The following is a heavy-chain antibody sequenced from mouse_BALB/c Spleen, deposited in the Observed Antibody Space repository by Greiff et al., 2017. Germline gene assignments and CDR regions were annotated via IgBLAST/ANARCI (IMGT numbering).Heavy chain of an antibody. Sequence: VQGVESGPGLVAPSQSLSITCTVSGFSLTSYGVHWVRQPPGKGLEWLGVIWAGGSTNYNSALMSRLSISKDNSKSQVFLKMNSLQTDDTAMYYCASYGHYAMDYWGQGTSVTVSS. CDR3: ASYGHYAMDY. CDR2: IWAGGST. CDR1: GFSLTSYG. D-gene: IGHD1-1*02. J-gene: IGHJ4*01. V-gene: IGHV2-9*02.